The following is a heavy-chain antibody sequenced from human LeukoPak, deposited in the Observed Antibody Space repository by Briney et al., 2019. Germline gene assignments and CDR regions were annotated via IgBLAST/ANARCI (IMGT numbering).Heavy chain of an antibody. CDR1: GDSVSSNSAA. J-gene: IGHJ4*02. D-gene: IGHD6-13*01. V-gene: IGHV6-1*01. CDR2: TYYRSKWYN. Sequence: SQTLSLTCAISGDSVSSNSAAWNWIRQSPSRGLEWLGRTYYRSKWYNDYAVSVKSRITINPDTSKNQFSLQLNSMTPEDTAVYYCARTITGAIAAAANGNFDYWGQGTLVTVSS. CDR3: ARTITGAIAAAANGNFDY.